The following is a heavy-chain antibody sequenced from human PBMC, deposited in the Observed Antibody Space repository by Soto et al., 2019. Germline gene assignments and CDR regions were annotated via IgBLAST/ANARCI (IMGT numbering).Heavy chain of an antibody. J-gene: IGHJ4*02. CDR2: ISSSSSTI. Sequence: EVQLVESGGGLVQPGGSLRLSCAASGFTFSSYSMNWVRQAPGKGLEWVSYISSSSSTIYYADSVKGRFTISRDNAKNSLYLQMNSRRDEDTAVYYCARGIRGGDRGHDYWGQGTLVTVSS. D-gene: IGHD3-16*01. CDR1: GFTFSSYS. V-gene: IGHV3-48*02. CDR3: ARGIRGGDRGHDY.